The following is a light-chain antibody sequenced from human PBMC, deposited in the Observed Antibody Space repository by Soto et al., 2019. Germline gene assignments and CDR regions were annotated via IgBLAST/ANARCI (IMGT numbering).Light chain of an antibody. CDR2: GGA. V-gene: IGKV3-20*01. CDR3: QQYGGAPVT. CDR1: HNVYSNS. J-gene: IGKJ3*01. Sequence: EIVLTQSPGTLLLSPGERATLSCRASHNVYSNSLCWYQQKPGATPLLLNYGGATRATDVPNRFSGSESGTDFALTISRLQPEDSAVYCQQYGGAPVTFGPGTRVEVK.